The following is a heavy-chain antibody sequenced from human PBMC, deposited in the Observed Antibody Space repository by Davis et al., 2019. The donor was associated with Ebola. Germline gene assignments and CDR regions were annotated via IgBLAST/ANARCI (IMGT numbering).Heavy chain of an antibody. D-gene: IGHD6-6*01. J-gene: IGHJ6*02. Sequence: PGGSLRLSCAASGFTFSSYWMHWVRQAPGKGLEWVSFIRYDGTDKYNADSVKGRFTISRDNSKNTLYLQMNNLRVEDTAVYYCAKEDYSSSSRSDHSYFFGMDVWGQGTTVSVSS. CDR2: IRYDGTDK. CDR3: AKEDYSSSSRSDHSYFFGMDV. CDR1: GFTFSSYW. V-gene: IGHV3-30*02.